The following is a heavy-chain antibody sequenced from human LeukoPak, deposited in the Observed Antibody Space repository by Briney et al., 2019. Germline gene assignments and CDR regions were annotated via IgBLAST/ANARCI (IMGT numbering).Heavy chain of an antibody. CDR1: GFTFSSYA. CDR3: AKPHSGYYTNGWFDP. D-gene: IGHD3-22*01. Sequence: PGGSLRLSCAASGFTFSSYAMSWVRQAPGKGLEWVSAISGSGGSTYYADSVKGRFTISRDNSKNTLYLQMNSLRAEDTAVYYCAKPHSGYYTNGWFDPWGQGTLVTVSS. CDR2: ISGSGGST. J-gene: IGHJ5*02. V-gene: IGHV3-23*01.